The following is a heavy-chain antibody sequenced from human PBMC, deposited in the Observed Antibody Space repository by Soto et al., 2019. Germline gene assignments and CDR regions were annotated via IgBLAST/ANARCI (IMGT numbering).Heavy chain of an antibody. CDR3: ARRRLRWFEEPCHAFDF. CDR2: IYHSGGT. J-gene: IGHJ3*01. Sequence: QVQLQESGPGLVKPSGTLSLTCSVSGGSIVSANWWSWVRLSPGKGLEWIGEIYHSGGTTYNPALKSGVSISGGQSKRLFNLNVRYVTATDTAVYYCARRRLRWFEEPCHAFDFWGQGAPVIVSS. D-gene: IGHD3-10*01. CDR1: GGSIVSANW. V-gene: IGHV4-4*02.